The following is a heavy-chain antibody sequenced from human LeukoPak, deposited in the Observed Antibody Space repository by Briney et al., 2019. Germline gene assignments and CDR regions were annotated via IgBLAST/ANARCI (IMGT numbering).Heavy chain of an antibody. V-gene: IGHV4-39*01. J-gene: IGHJ4*02. CDR3: ASRQYSCSCFDY. CDR2: VFSGGRT. Sequence: PSGTLSLTCTVSDGSITTSSYYWGWIRQPPGKGLEWIGSVFSGGRTYYNPSLKSRVAVSVDTSKNQFSLKLSSVTAADTAVYYCASRQYSCSCFDYWGQGILVTVSS. CDR1: DGSITTSSYY. D-gene: IGHD6-6*01.